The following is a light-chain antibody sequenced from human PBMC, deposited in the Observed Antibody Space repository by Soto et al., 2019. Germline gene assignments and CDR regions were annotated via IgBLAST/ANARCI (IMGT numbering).Light chain of an antibody. CDR1: SSDVGGYSY. J-gene: IGLJ1*01. CDR3: ASYTTSSTYV. CDR2: DVS. V-gene: IGLV2-14*01. Sequence: QSVLTQPASVSGSPGQSIAISCTGTSSDVGGYSYVSWYQQQPGKAPKLVISDVSNRPLGVSDRFSGSKSGNTASLTISGLQTEDEADYYCASYTTSSTYVFGTGTKVTVL.